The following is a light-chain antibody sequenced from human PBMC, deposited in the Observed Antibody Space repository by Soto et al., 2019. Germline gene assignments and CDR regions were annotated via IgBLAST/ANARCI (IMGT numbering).Light chain of an antibody. CDR3: QNYNSPPRT. CDR2: AAS. CDR1: QGISNY. Sequence: DIPMTQSPSSLSASVGDRVTITCRASQGISNYLPWYQQKPGKVPKLLIYAASTVQSGVPSRFSGSGSGTEFTHTISNLQPEDVATYYCQNYNSPPRTFGQGTKVEIK. J-gene: IGKJ1*01. V-gene: IGKV1-27*01.